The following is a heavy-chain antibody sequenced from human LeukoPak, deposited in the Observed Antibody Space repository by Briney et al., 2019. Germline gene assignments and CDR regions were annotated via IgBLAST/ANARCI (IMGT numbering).Heavy chain of an antibody. J-gene: IGHJ4*02. CDR2: IRSSSDTI. CDR3: ASSIVAAGTSPFDY. CDR1: GFTFSIYS. D-gene: IGHD6-13*01. Sequence: GGSLRLSCAASGFTFSIYSMNWVRQAPGKALEWVSYIRSSSDTIYYADSVKGRITISRDNAKNSLYLQMNSLRAEDTAVYYCASSIVAAGTSPFDYWGQGTLVTVSS. V-gene: IGHV3-48*04.